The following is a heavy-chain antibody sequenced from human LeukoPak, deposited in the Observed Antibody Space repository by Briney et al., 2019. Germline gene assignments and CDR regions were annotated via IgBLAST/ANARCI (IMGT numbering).Heavy chain of an antibody. CDR2: IYHTGST. Sequence: SETLSLTCTVSGGSISGSGYYWSWIRQPPGKGLEWIGYIYHTGSTYYNPSLASRATISVDRPKNQFSLRLTSVTAADTAVFYCARGGVGPTTNWFDPWGQGTLVTVSS. CDR3: ARGGVGPTTNWFDP. CDR1: GGSISGSGYY. J-gene: IGHJ5*02. V-gene: IGHV4-30-2*01. D-gene: IGHD1-26*01.